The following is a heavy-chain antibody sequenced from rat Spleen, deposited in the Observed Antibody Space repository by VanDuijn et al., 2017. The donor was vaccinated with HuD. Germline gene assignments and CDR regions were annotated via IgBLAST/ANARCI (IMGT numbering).Heavy chain of an antibody. J-gene: IGHJ2*01. D-gene: IGHD1-4*01. CDR3: ARRGYNYAYYFDY. Sequence: EVQLVESGGVLVQPGNSLTLACAASGCTFSDYAMAWVRQAPGKGLEWISSINTDGDSTSYPDSVKGRFTISRDNAENTVYLQMNSLRSEDTATYYCARRGYNYAYYFDYWGQGVMVTVSS. CDR2: INTDGDST. CDR1: GCTFSDYA. V-gene: IGHV5S13*01.